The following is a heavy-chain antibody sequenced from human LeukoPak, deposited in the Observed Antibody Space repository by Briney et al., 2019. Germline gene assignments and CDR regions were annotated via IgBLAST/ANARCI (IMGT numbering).Heavy chain of an antibody. J-gene: IGHJ4*02. D-gene: IGHD3-10*01. CDR2: FYSGGSA. CDR3: ATPGGSGDYPYPTYFNY. Sequence: GGSLRLSCSVSGFTVAANYMTWVRQAPGKGLEWVSVFYSGGSAYYADSVKGRFTISRDLSTNTQFLQMISLRAEDTAVYYCATPGGSGDYPYPTYFNYWGQGTLITVSS. V-gene: IGHV3-53*01. CDR1: GFTVAANY.